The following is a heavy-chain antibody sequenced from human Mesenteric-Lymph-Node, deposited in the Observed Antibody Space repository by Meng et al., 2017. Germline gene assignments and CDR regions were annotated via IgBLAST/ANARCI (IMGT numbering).Heavy chain of an antibody. Sequence: SETLSLTCTVSSGSISRSSYYWAWIRQPPGKGLEWIGSIYYAGDAYYNPSLESRVTISVDTSKNQFSLKLSSVTAADTAVYYCARVSPGGAAGTTQDYWGQGTLVTVSS. J-gene: IGHJ4*02. CDR3: ARVSPGGAAGTTQDY. V-gene: IGHV4-39*07. CDR2: IYYAGDA. D-gene: IGHD1-1*01. CDR1: SGSISRSSYY.